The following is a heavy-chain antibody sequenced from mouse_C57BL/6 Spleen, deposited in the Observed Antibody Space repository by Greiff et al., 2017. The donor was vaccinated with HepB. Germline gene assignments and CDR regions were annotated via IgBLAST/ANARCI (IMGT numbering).Heavy chain of an antibody. CDR1: GYTFTDYE. Sequence: VKLMESGAELVRPGASVTLSCKASGYTFTDYEMHWVKQTPVHGLEWIGAIDPETGGTAYNQKFKGKAILTADKSSSTAYMELRSLTSEDSAVYYCTGGNYVRFAYWGQGTLVTVSA. J-gene: IGHJ3*01. CDR2: IDPETGGT. CDR3: TGGNYVRFAY. V-gene: IGHV1-15*01. D-gene: IGHD2-1*01.